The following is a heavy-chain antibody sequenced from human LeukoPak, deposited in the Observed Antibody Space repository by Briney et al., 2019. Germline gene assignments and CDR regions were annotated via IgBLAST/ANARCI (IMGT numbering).Heavy chain of an antibody. D-gene: IGHD6-13*01. CDR2: ISVSGGST. V-gene: IGHV3-23*01. CDR3: ARGGVLLAGKKFDY. CDR1: GFIFSTYV. Sequence: PGGSLRLSCVASGFIFSTYVMSWGRQAPGKGLEWVSGISVSGGSTYYADSVKGRFTISRDNSKNTLYLQMNSLRAEDTAVYYCARGGVLLAGKKFDYWGQGILVTVSS. J-gene: IGHJ4*02.